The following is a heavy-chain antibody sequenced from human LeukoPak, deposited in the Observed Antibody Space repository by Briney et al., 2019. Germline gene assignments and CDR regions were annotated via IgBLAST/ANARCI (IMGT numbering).Heavy chain of an antibody. Sequence: PGGSLRLSCAASGFTFSSYAMSWVRQAPGKGLEWVSAISGSGGSTYYADSVKGRFTISRDNSENTLYLQMNSLRAEDTAVYYCARDQFRIAARLDWFDPWGQGTLVTVSS. D-gene: IGHD6-6*01. V-gene: IGHV3-23*01. J-gene: IGHJ5*02. CDR3: ARDQFRIAARLDWFDP. CDR1: GFTFSSYA. CDR2: ISGSGGST.